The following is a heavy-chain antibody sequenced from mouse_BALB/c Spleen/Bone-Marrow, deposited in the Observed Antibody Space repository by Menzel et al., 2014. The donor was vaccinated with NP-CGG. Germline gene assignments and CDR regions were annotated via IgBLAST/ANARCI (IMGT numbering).Heavy chain of an antibody. CDR2: IYPGSGSN. Sequence: LKQSGSELVRPGASVKLSCKASGYTFTSYWMHWVRQRPGQGLEWIGNIYPGSGSNNYDEKFKGKATLTVDTSSSTAYMQLSSLTSEDSAVYYCTRGDLRYAMDYWGQGTSVTVSS. D-gene: IGHD6-1*01. CDR1: GYTFTSYW. CDR3: TRGDLRYAMDY. J-gene: IGHJ4*01. V-gene: IGHV1S22*01.